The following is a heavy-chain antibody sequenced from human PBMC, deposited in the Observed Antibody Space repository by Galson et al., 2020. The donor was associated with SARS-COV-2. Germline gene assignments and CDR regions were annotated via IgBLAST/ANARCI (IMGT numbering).Heavy chain of an antibody. Sequence: GVSLKISCKGSGYSFANYWIGCVSQMPRKGLEWLGIIYPGDSDTRYSPSFQGQVTISADKSISVAYLQWSSLKASDTAMYYCASPRSGSGYGAFDYWGQGTLVTVSS. CDR2: IYPGDSDT. CDR3: ASPRSGSGYGAFDY. D-gene: IGHD5-12*01. V-gene: IGHV5-51*01. CDR1: GYSFANYW. J-gene: IGHJ4*02.